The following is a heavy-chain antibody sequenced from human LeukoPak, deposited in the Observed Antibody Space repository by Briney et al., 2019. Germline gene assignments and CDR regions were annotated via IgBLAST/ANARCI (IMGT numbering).Heavy chain of an antibody. CDR1: GFTFSSYS. J-gene: IGHJ5*02. V-gene: IGHV3-21*01. D-gene: IGHD6-19*01. Sequence: GGSLRLSCAAPGFTFSSYSMNWVRQAPGKGLEWVSSISSSSSYIYYADSVKGRFTISRDNAKNSLYLQMNSLRAEDTAVYYCARVVSGPTMAWFDPWGQGTLVTVSS. CDR3: ARVVSGPTMAWFDP. CDR2: ISSSSSYI.